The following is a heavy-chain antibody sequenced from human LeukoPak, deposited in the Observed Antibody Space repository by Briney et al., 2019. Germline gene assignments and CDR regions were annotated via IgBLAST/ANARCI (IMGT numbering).Heavy chain of an antibody. CDR3: ARPSDIVVVPAAPTWFDP. V-gene: IGHV1-18*01. D-gene: IGHD2-2*01. CDR1: GYTFTSYG. J-gene: IGHJ5*02. Sequence: ASVKVSCKASGYTFTSYGISWVRQAPGQGLEWMGWISAYNGNTNYAQKLQGRVTMTTDTSTSTAYMELSRLRSDDTAVYYCARPSDIVVVPAAPTWFDPWGQGTLVTVSS. CDR2: ISAYNGNT.